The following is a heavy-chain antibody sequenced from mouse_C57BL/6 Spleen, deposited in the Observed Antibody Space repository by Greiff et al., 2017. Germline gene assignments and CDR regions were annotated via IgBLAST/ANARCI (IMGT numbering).Heavy chain of an antibody. Sequence: QVHVKQSGAELVKPGASVKLSCKASGYTFTEYTIHWVKQRSGQGLEWIGWFYPGSGSIKYNEKFKDKATLTADKSSSTVYMELSRLTSEDSAVYFCARHEERDSNYWYFDVWGTGTTVTVSS. D-gene: IGHD3-3*01. CDR2: FYPGSGSI. CDR1: GYTFTEYT. V-gene: IGHV1-62-2*01. J-gene: IGHJ1*03. CDR3: ARHEERDSNYWYFDV.